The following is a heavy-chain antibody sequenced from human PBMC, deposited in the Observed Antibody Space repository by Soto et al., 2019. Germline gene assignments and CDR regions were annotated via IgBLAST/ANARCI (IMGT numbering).Heavy chain of an antibody. CDR2: ISGSGASE. D-gene: IGHD3-10*01. J-gene: IGHJ4*02. CDR3: AREISALWGFGIDH. Sequence: EVQLVESGGGLAQPGRSLRLSCAASGFTFSSYEMNWVRQAPGKGLEWVSYISGSGASEYYADSVKDRFTISRDNAMNSLHLQMNSLRAEDTAVYYCAREISALWGFGIDHWGQGTLVTVSS. CDR1: GFTFSSYE. V-gene: IGHV3-48*03.